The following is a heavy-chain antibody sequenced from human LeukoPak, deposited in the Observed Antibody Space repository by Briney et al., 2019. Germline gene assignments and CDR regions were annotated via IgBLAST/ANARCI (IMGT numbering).Heavy chain of an antibody. J-gene: IGHJ5*02. Sequence: PSETLSLTCAVYGGSFSGYYWSWIRQPPGKGLEWIGEINHSGSTNYNPSLKSRVTISVDTSKNQFSLKLSSVTAADTAVCYCARDRNYVWGSYRGAPWGQGTLVTVSS. CDR2: INHSGST. V-gene: IGHV4-34*01. D-gene: IGHD3-16*02. CDR1: GGSFSGYY. CDR3: ARDRNYVWGSYRGAP.